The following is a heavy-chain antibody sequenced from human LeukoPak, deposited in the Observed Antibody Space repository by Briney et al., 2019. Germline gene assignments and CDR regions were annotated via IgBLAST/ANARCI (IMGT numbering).Heavy chain of an antibody. CDR2: MSPNSGNT. V-gene: IGHV1-8*01. D-gene: IGHD3-22*01. J-gene: IGHJ4*02. Sequence: ASVKVSCKASGYTFTSYDINWMRQATGQGLEWMGWMSPNSGNTGYAQKFQGRVTMTRDTSISTAYMELSSLRSEDTAVYYCAILVYYDSSGYSSYYFDYWGQGTLVTVSS. CDR3: AILVYYDSSGYSSYYFDY. CDR1: GYTFTSYD.